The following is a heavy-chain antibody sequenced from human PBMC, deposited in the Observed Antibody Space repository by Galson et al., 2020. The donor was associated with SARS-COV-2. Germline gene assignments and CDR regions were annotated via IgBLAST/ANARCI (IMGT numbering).Heavy chain of an antibody. J-gene: IGHJ4*02. D-gene: IGHD2-15*01. CDR1: GFTFSSYG. CDR3: ARDCDGTCWFDY. V-gene: IGHV3-30*03. Sequence: GGSLRLSCAASGFTFSSYGMHWVRQAPGKGLEWVAVISYDGSNKYYADSVKGRFTVSRDNARNSLYLQINNLRSEDTAVYYCARDCDGTCWFDYWGQGTLVTVSS. CDR2: ISYDGSNK.